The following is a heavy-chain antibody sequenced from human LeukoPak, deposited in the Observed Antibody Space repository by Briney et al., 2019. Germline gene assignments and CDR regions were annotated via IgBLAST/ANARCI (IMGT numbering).Heavy chain of an antibody. CDR2: IYSGGST. CDR1: GFIVTSNY. V-gene: IGHV3-53*05. Sequence: PGGSLRLSCAASGFIVTSNYMSWVRQAPGKGLEWVSVIYSGGSTYYADSVKGRFTISRDNSKNMLYLQMNSLRAEDTAVYYCARDRGSGTLPLYYFDYWGQGTLVTVSS. D-gene: IGHD6-13*01. J-gene: IGHJ4*02. CDR3: ARDRGSGTLPLYYFDY.